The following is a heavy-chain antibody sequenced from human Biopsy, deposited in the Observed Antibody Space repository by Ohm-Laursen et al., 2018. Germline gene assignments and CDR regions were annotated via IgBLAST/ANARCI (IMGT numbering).Heavy chain of an antibody. CDR2: IIPIFQTT. V-gene: IGHV1-69*06. CDR3: ATKLTGYFHH. D-gene: IGHD3-9*01. CDR1: GGTFSASG. J-gene: IGHJ1*01. Sequence: SSVKVSCKVIGGTFSASGISWVRLAPGHGLEFVGGIIPIFQTTHYAQSFQDRVTVAADTSTSTATMELRSLRSDDTAVYHCATKLTGYFHHWGQGTLVIVSS.